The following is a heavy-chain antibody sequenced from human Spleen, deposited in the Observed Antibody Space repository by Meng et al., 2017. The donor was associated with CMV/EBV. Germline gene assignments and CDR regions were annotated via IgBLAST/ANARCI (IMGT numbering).Heavy chain of an antibody. CDR1: GYTFSDYL. V-gene: IGHV1-2*02. CDR2: VKPRKGAT. CDR3: VRERIVEKRNYGRINDNDMDV. Sequence: ASVKVSCKASGYTFSDYLMHWVRQAPGQGLEWMGWVKPRKGATIIAQKFQGRVTMTRDTSITTAYLELRGLRSDDTAIYYCVRERIVEKRNYGRINDNDMDVWGQGTPVTVSS. J-gene: IGHJ6*02. D-gene: IGHD1-7*01.